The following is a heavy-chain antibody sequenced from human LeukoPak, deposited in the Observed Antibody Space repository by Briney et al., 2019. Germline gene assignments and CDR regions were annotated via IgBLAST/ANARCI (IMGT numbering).Heavy chain of an antibody. CDR1: GGSISSYY. Sequence: SETLSLTCTVSGGSISSYYWSWIRQPPGKGLEWIGYIYYSGSTNYNPSLKSRVTISVDTSKNQFSLKLSSVTAADTAVYYCARRRDGFRGVYYYYMDVWGKGTTVTVCS. CDR2: IYYSGST. CDR3: ARRRDGFRGVYYYYMDV. D-gene: IGHD3-10*01. J-gene: IGHJ6*03. V-gene: IGHV4-59*08.